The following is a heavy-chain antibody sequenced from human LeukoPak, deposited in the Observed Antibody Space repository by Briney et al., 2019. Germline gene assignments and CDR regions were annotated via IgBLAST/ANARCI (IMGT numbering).Heavy chain of an antibody. D-gene: IGHD3-3*01. V-gene: IGHV3-30*01. CDR3: ARDGRITIFGVGVTWDNWFDP. CDR2: ISHDGSNK. Sequence: GGSLRLSCAASGFTFSSDAMNWVRQAPGKGLEWVAVISHDGSNKSYADSVKGRFTISRDNSKNTLYLQMNSLRAEDTAVYYCARDGRITIFGVGVTWDNWFDPWGPGTLVTVSS. J-gene: IGHJ5*02. CDR1: GFTFSSDA.